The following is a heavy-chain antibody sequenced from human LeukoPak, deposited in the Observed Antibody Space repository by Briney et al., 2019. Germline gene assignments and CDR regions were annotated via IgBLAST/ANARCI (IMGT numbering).Heavy chain of an antibody. CDR3: ARDLIVRPYYCGSGSSTGLDY. CDR1: GFTFSSYA. V-gene: IGHV3-30-3*01. Sequence: GRSLRLSCAASGFTFSSYAMHWVRQAPGKGLEWVAVISYDGSNKYYADSVKGRFTISRDNSKNTLYLQMNSLRAEDTAVYYCARDLIVRPYYCGSGSSTGLDYWGQGTLVTVSS. J-gene: IGHJ4*02. D-gene: IGHD3-10*01. CDR2: ISYDGSNK.